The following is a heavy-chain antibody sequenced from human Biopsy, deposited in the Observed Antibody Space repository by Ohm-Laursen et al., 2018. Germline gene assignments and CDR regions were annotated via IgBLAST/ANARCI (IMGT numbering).Heavy chain of an antibody. D-gene: IGHD1-26*01. J-gene: IGHJ4*02. V-gene: IGHV4-59*01. Sequence: SETLSLTCPVSGGSISNYFWTWIRQPPGKGLEWIGYFRFEDRTSYNSSLKSRVTISADTSKNQFSLRLSSVTAADTAVYYCALGGGSYVNFDYWGRGTLVTVPS. CDR2: FRFEDRT. CDR3: ALGGGSYVNFDY. CDR1: GGSISNYF.